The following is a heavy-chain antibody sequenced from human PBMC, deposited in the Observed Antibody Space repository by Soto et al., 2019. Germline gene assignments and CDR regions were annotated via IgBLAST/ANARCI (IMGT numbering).Heavy chain of an antibody. V-gene: IGHV3-30-3*01. J-gene: IGHJ6*02. CDR1: GFTFSSYA. CDR2: ISYDGSNK. Sequence: GGSLRLSCAASGFTFSSYAMHWVRQAPGKGLEWVAVISYDGSNKYYADSVKGRFTISRDNSKNTLYLQMNSLRAEDTAVYYCARDPKPGDYYYGMDVWGQGTTVTVSS. CDR3: ARDPKPGDYYYGMDV. D-gene: IGHD3-10*01.